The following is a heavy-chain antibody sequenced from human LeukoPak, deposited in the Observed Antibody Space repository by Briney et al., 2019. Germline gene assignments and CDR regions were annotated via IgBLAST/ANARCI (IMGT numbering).Heavy chain of an antibody. Sequence: GGSLRLSCAASRFTFSDYCMSWIRQAPGKGLEWVSAISGSGGSTYYADSVKGRFTISRDNSKNTLYLQMNSLRAEDTAVYYCAKAGSSGYYRSPFDYWGQGTLVTVSS. V-gene: IGHV3-23*01. CDR1: RFTFSDYC. CDR2: ISGSGGST. J-gene: IGHJ4*02. CDR3: AKAGSSGYYRSPFDY. D-gene: IGHD3-22*01.